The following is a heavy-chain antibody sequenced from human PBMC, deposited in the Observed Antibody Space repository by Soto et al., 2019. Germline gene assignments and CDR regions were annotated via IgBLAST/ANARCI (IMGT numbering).Heavy chain of an antibody. CDR1: GGSISSYY. CDR3: ARGAGTVTTLAY. D-gene: IGHD4-17*01. V-gene: IGHV4-59*01. J-gene: IGHJ4*02. Sequence: SETLSLTCTVSGGSISSYYWSWIWQPPGKGLEWIGYIYYSGSTNYNPSLKSRVTISVDTSKNQFSLKLSSVTAADTAVYYCARGAGTVTTLAYWGQGTLVTVSS. CDR2: IYYSGST.